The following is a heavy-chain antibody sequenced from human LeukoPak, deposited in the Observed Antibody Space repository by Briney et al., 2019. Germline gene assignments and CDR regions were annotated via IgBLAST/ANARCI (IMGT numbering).Heavy chain of an antibody. CDR3: AKKTIVGATVDAFDI. CDR2: ISSSSSYI. CDR1: GFTFSSYS. J-gene: IGHJ3*02. V-gene: IGHV3-21*01. D-gene: IGHD1-26*01. Sequence: GGSLRLSCAASGFTFSSYSMNWVRQAPGKGLEWVSSISSSSSYIYYADSVKGRFTISRDNAKNSLYLQMNSLRAEDTAVYYCAKKTIVGATVDAFDIWGQGTMVTVSS.